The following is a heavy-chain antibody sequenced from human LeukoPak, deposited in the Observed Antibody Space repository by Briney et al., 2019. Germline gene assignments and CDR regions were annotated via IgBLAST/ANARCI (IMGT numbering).Heavy chain of an antibody. J-gene: IGHJ5*02. CDR3: AREAAAGTSWFDP. CDR1: GYTFTRYY. D-gene: IGHD6-13*01. V-gene: IGHV1-46*01. Sequence: AASVKVSCKASGYTFTRYYMHWVRQAPGQGLEWMGIINPSGGSTSYAQKFQGRVTMTRDTSTSTVYMELSSLRSEDTAVYYCAREAAAGTSWFDPWGQGTLVTVSS. CDR2: INPSGGST.